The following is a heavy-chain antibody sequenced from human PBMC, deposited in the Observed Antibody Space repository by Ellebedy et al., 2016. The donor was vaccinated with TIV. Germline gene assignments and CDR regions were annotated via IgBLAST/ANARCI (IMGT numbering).Heavy chain of an antibody. CDR2: MYYSGRS. Sequence: MPGGSLRLSCTVSGGSFSSYYWTWIRQPPGKGLEWIGYMYYSGRSNYNPSLKSRVTISVDTSKNQFSLNLNSVTAADTAVYFCARRRGQQLVDDAFDFWGQGTMVTVSS. CDR3: ARRRGQQLVDDAFDF. D-gene: IGHD6-13*01. J-gene: IGHJ3*01. CDR1: GGSFSSYY. V-gene: IGHV4-59*08.